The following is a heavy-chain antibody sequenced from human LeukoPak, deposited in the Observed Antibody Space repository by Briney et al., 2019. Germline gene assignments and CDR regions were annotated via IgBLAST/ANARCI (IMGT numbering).Heavy chain of an antibody. CDR1: GGSLSGSY. CDR3: ARGSSLYDY. J-gene: IGHJ4*02. CDR2: VFYTGSF. V-gene: IGHV4-59*01. D-gene: IGHD6-13*01. Sequence: SETLSLTCAVSGGSLSGSYWSWIRQFPGKGLEWIGFVFYTGSFNYNPSLKGRVRISVDTSRNQFSLKLSSVTAADTAVYYCARGSSLYDYWGQGTLVTVSS.